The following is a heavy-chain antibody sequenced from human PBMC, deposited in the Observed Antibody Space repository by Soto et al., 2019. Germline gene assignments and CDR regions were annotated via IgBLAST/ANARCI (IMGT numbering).Heavy chain of an antibody. D-gene: IGHD6-13*01. CDR3: AKVPGRQQLIYYFDY. CDR2: ISGSGGST. J-gene: IGHJ4*02. V-gene: IGHV3-23*01. Sequence: PGGSLRLSCAASGFTFSSYAMSWVRQAPGKGLEWVSAISGSGGSTYYADSVKGRFTISRDNSKNTLYLQMNSLRAEDTAVYYCAKVPGRQQLIYYFDYWGQGTLVTVSS. CDR1: GFTFSSYA.